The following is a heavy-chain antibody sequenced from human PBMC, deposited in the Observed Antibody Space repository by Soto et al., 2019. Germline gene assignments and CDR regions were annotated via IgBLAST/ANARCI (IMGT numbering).Heavy chain of an antibody. CDR3: GMVDNYVTPTPQDV. D-gene: IGHD3-16*01. CDR1: GYIFVNYG. CDR2: ISPYTGNT. J-gene: IGHJ6*02. Sequence: GASVKVSCKASGYIFVNYGIAWVRQAPGQGLEWMGWISPYTGNTHSATKVQGRLTMTTDTSTSTAYMDLGSLTSDDTAVYYCGMVDNYVTPTPQDVWGQRTTVTVSS. V-gene: IGHV1-18*01.